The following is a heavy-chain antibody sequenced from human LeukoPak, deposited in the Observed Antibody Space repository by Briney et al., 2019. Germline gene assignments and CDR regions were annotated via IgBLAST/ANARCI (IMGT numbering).Heavy chain of an antibody. CDR3: AKATTASPRNFDY. CDR2: ISTSGGST. Sequence: PGGSLRLSCAASGFTFSSYAMSWVRQAPAKGLEWVSSISTSGGSTYYADPVKGRFTISRDNSKNTLLLQMNSLRAEDTAVYYCAKATTASPRNFDYWGQGTLVTVSS. V-gene: IGHV3-23*01. CDR1: GFTFSSYA. D-gene: IGHD2-21*02. J-gene: IGHJ4*02.